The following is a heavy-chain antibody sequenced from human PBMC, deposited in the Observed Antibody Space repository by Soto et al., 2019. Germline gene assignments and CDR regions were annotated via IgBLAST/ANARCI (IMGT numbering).Heavy chain of an antibody. D-gene: IGHD3-22*01. CDR3: ARDSYDSSGSSGYSFDY. CDR2: IYYSGST. Sequence: QVQLQESGPGLVKPSQTLSLTCTVSGGSISSGDYYWNWIRQPPGKGLEWIGYIYYSGSTYYNPSLTSRVTISVDTSKNQFSLKLSSVTAADTAVYYCARDSYDSSGSSGYSFDYWGQGTLVTVSS. V-gene: IGHV4-30-4*01. J-gene: IGHJ4*02. CDR1: GGSISSGDYY.